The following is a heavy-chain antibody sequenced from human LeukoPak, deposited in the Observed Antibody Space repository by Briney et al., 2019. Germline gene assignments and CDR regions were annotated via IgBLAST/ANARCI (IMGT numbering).Heavy chain of an antibody. CDR2: ISGSGGST. V-gene: IGHV3-23*01. J-gene: IGHJ4*02. D-gene: IGHD6-19*01. Sequence: GGSLRLSCAASGFTFSSYAMSWVRQAPGKGLEWVSAISGSGGSTYYADSVKGRFTISRDNSKNTLYLQMNSLRAEDTAVYYCASTEDYTSGWPFYYWGQGTLVTVAS. CDR3: ASTEDYTSGWPFYY. CDR1: GFTFSSYA.